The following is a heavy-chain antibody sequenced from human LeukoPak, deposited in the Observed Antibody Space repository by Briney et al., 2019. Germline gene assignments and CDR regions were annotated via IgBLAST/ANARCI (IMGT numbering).Heavy chain of an antibody. J-gene: IGHJ4*02. CDR2: ISSSSSYI. V-gene: IGHV3-21*04. CDR3: AKDRGAVAGPDFDY. Sequence: PGGSLRLSCAASGFTFSSYSMNWVRQAPGKGLEWVSSISSSSSYIYYADSVKGRFTISRDNSKNTLYLEMNSLRAEDTAGYYCAKDRGAVAGPDFDYWGQGTLVTVSS. CDR1: GFTFSSYS. D-gene: IGHD6-19*01.